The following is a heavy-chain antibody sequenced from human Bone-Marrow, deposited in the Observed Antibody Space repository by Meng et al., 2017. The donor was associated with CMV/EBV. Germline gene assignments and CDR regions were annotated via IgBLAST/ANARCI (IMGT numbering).Heavy chain of an antibody. CDR3: AAGLGNTFGGVIVTREH. J-gene: IGHJ4*02. D-gene: IGHD3-16*02. Sequence: SVKVSCKTSGFTFTSSAVHWVRQTRGQRPEWIGWIVVGSGNTNYAQEFHERVNITRDMSTSTAYMELSSLRFEDTAVYYRAAGLGNTFGGVIVTREHWGQGTLVTVSS. CDR2: IVVGSGNT. V-gene: IGHV1-58*01. CDR1: GFTFTSSA.